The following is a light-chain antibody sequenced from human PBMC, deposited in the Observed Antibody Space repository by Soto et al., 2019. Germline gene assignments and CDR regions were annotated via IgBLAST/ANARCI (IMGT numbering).Light chain of an antibody. J-gene: IGKJ4*01. V-gene: IGKV3-11*01. CDR1: QSVGSY. Sequence: EILWTQSPATVSLSPGERATLSCRASQSVGSYLAWCQQKPGQAPRLLIYDASNRATGIPARFTGSGSGTDFNLNISSLEPEDFAVYYCQQRRSWPPITFGGGTKVDIK. CDR3: QQRRSWPPIT. CDR2: DAS.